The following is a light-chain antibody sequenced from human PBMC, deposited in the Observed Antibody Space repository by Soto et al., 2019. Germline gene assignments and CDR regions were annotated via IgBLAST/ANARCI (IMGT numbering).Light chain of an antibody. CDR3: QKYNNWPLT. J-gene: IGKJ4*01. CDR2: DVS. V-gene: IGKV3-11*01. Sequence: IVLTQSPATMSLSPGKRSTRSCRASQNISSYLIWYQQKPGQAPRLLIYDVSNRATGIPARFSGSGSETEFTLTISSLQSEEFAVYYCQKYNNWPLTVGGGTKVDIK. CDR1: QNISSY.